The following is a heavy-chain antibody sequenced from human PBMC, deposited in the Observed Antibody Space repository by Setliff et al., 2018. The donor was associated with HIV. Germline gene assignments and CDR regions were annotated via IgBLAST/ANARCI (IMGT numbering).Heavy chain of an antibody. CDR1: GYTFDGHY. D-gene: IGHD1-7*01. V-gene: IGHV1-2*06. CDR2: INPKSGGT. Sequence: ASVKVSCKTSGYTFDGHYLHWVRQAPGQGLEWMGRINPKSGGTNYVQKFQGRVTMTRDTSINTAYLELSRLRSDDTAVYYCAKDRTGTGTTLHVWGKGTTVTVSS. J-gene: IGHJ6*04. CDR3: AKDRTGTGTTLHV.